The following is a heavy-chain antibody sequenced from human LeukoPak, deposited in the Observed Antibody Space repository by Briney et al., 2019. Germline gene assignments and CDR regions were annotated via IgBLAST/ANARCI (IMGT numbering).Heavy chain of an antibody. CDR3: ARSRYSSSWYSTWSFDY. CDR2: ISSSGSTI. D-gene: IGHD6-13*01. CDR1: GFTFSDYY. V-gene: IGHV3-11*04. J-gene: IGHJ4*02. Sequence: GGSLRLSCAASGFTFSDYYMSWIRQAPGKGLEWVSYISSSGSTIYYADSVNGRCAISRDNAKNSLYLQMTSLGAEETAVYYCARSRYSSSWYSTWSFDYWGQGTLVTVSS.